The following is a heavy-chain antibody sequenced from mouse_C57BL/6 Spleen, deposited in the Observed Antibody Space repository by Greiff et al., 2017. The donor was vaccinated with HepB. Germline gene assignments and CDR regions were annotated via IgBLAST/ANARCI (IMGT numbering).Heavy chain of an antibody. J-gene: IGHJ4*01. CDR1: GYTFTTYP. CDR3: ARGYYDYDGGYYAMDY. Sequence: QVQLQQSGAELVKPGASVKMSCKASGYTFTTYPIEWMKQNHGKSLEWIGNFHPYNDDTKYNDKFKGKATLTVEKSSSTVYLELSRLTSDDSAVYYCARGYYDYDGGYYAMDYWGQGTSVTVSS. V-gene: IGHV1-47*01. CDR2: FHPYNDDT. D-gene: IGHD2-4*01.